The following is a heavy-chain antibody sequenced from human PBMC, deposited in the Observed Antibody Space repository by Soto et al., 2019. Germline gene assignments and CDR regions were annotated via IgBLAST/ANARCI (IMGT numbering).Heavy chain of an antibody. V-gene: IGHV6-1*01. CDR3: AREVAMVRGVIITGYDAFDI. J-gene: IGHJ3*02. CDR1: GDSVSSNSAA. CDR2: TYYNSKWHN. Sequence: SQTLSLTCAISGDSVSSNSAAWNWIRQSPSRGLEWLGRTYYNSKWHNEYAVSVQSHITINPDPSKNQFSLQLNSVTPEDTAVDYCAREVAMVRGVIITGYDAFDIWGQGTMVTVSS. D-gene: IGHD3-10*01.